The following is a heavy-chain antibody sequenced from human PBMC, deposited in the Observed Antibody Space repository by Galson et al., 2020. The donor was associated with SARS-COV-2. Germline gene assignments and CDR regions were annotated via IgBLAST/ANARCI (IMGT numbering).Heavy chain of an antibody. CDR1: GFSLSTSTMC. J-gene: IGHJ6*02. CDR2: IDWDDDK. Sequence: CTFSGFSLSTSTMCVSWIRQPPGKALEWLARIDWDDDKYYSSSLKTRLTISKDTSKSQVVLTMTNMDPLDTATYYCARMQLYYYGLDVWGQGTKVTVSS. V-gene: IGHV2-70*11. D-gene: IGHD6-19*01. CDR3: ARMQLYYYGLDV.